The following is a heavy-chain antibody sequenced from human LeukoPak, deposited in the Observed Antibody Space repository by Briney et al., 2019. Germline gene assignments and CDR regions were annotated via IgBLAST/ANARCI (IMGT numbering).Heavy chain of an antibody. CDR1: GGSFSGYY. J-gene: IGHJ4*02. D-gene: IGHD4-17*01. Sequence: SATLSLTCAVYGGSFSGYYWSWIRQPPGKGLEWIGEINHSGSTNYNPSLKSRVTISVDTSKNQFSLKLSSVTAADTAVYYCATTVTTGGDYWGQGTLVTVSS. CDR2: INHSGST. V-gene: IGHV4-34*01. CDR3: ATTVTTGGDY.